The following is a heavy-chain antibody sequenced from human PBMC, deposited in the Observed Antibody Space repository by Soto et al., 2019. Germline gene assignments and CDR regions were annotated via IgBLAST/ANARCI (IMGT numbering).Heavy chain of an antibody. CDR1: GGTFSSYA. CDR3: ARRPAYSSGWSTFDY. Sequence: QVQLVQSGAEVKKPGSSVKVSCKASGGTFSSYAISWVRQSPGQGLEWMGGIIPIFGTANYAQKFQGRVTITADESTSTAYIELSSLRSEDTAGYYCARRPAYSSGWSTFDYWGQGTLVTVSS. D-gene: IGHD6-19*01. V-gene: IGHV1-69*12. J-gene: IGHJ4*02. CDR2: IIPIFGTA.